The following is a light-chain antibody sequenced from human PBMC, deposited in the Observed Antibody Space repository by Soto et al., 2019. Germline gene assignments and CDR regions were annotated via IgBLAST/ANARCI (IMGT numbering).Light chain of an antibody. J-gene: IGKJ1*01. CDR2: WAS. Sequence: DIVMTQSPDSLALSLGGRATINCKSSQTVLYTSNNKNYLAWYQQKPGQPPKLLIYWASTRESGVPDRFSGSGSGTDFTLTISSLQAEDEAVYYCQQYYSTPVTFGQGTKVELE. V-gene: IGKV4-1*01. CDR1: QTVLYTSNNKNY. CDR3: QQYYSTPVT.